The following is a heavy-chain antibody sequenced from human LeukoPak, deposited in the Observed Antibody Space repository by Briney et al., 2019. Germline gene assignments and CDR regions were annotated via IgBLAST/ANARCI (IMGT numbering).Heavy chain of an antibody. J-gene: IGHJ4*02. V-gene: IGHV4-59*08. CDR3: ARGSIPSAYYYDSSGYNFDY. D-gene: IGHD3-22*01. CDR2: IYYSGST. Sequence: VKPSETLSLICTVSGGSISSYYWSWIRQPPGKGLEWIGYIYYSGSTNYNPSLKSRVTISVDTSKNQFSLKLSSVTAADTAVYYCARGSIPSAYYYDSSGYNFDYWGQGTLVTVSS. CDR1: GGSISSYY.